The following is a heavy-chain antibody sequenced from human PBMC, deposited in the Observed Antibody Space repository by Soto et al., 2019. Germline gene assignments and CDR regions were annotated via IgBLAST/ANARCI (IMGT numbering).Heavy chain of an antibody. D-gene: IGHD3-10*01. CDR2: ISYDGSNK. CDR3: AREATRRYGSGYNRWRFDP. Sequence: GGSLRLSCAASGFTFSSYAMHWVRQAPGKGLEWVAVISYDGSNKYYADSVKGRFTISRDNSKNTLYLQMNSLRAEDTAVYYCAREATRRYGSGYNRWRFDPWGQGTLVTVSS. V-gene: IGHV3-30-3*01. CDR1: GFTFSSYA. J-gene: IGHJ5*02.